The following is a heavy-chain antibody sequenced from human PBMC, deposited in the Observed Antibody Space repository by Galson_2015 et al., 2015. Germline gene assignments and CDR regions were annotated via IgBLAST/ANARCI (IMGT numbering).Heavy chain of an antibody. CDR2: IYHSGST. Sequence: ETLSLTCTVSGGSISSSNWWSWVRQPPGKGLEWIGEIYHSGSTNYNPSLKSRVTISVDKSKNQFSLKLSSVTAADTAVYYCARDQDCSGGSCPYDYWGQGTLVTVSS. CDR1: GGSISSSNW. CDR3: ARDQDCSGGSCPYDY. D-gene: IGHD2-15*01. V-gene: IGHV4-4*02. J-gene: IGHJ4*02.